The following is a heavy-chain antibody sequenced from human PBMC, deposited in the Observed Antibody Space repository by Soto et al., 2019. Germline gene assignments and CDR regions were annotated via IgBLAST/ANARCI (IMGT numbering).Heavy chain of an antibody. CDR2: IFYSGST. J-gene: IGHJ4*02. CDR1: GGSVYSASYF. D-gene: IGHD3-22*01. Sequence: PLETLSLTCTVSGGSVYSASYFWSWIRQPPGKGLEWIGYIFYSGSTNYNLSLKSRVTISLDTSKNQFSLKLSSVTAADTAVYFCARDAPDYGYYVRYDSWGQGTLVTVSS. V-gene: IGHV4-61*01. CDR3: ARDAPDYGYYVRYDS.